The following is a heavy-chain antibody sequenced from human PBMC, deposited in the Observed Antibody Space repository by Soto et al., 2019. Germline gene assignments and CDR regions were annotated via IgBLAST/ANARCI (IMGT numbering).Heavy chain of an antibody. CDR3: TTGSYYDSSGYYLPYYFDY. CDR1: GFTFSNAW. Sequence: EVQLVESGGGLVKPGGSLRLSCAASGFTFSNAWRSWVRQAPGKGLEWVGRIKSKTDGGTTDYAAPVKGRFTISRDDSKNTLYLQMNSLKTEDTAVYYCTTGSYYDSSGYYLPYYFDYWGQGTLVTVSS. J-gene: IGHJ4*02. V-gene: IGHV3-15*01. CDR2: IKSKTDGGTT. D-gene: IGHD3-22*01.